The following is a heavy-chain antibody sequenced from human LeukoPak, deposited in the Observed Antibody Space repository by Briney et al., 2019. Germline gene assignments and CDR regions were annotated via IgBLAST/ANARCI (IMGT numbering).Heavy chain of an antibody. Sequence: GGSLRLSCAASGFTFSSSAMSWVRQAPGKGLEWVSAISNNGGYTYYADSVQGRFTISRDSSRNTLFLHMNTLRAEDTAIHYCAKDRTVGASYWYFDLWGRGTLVTVSS. J-gene: IGHJ2*01. CDR1: GFTFSSSA. CDR2: ISNNGGYT. CDR3: AKDRTVGASYWYFDL. D-gene: IGHD1-26*01. V-gene: IGHV3-23*01.